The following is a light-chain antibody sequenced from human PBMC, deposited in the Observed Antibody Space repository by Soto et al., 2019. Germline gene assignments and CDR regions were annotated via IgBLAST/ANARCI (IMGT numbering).Light chain of an antibody. Sequence: DIQMTQSPPTLSASVGDRVTITCRASQSISSRLAWYPQKPGRAPKPLIYKATSLESGVPSRFSGSGSGTEFTLTISSLQPDDFATYYCQQYNSYSSFGPGTKVDIK. V-gene: IGKV1-5*03. CDR1: QSISSR. J-gene: IGKJ3*01. CDR3: QQYNSYSS. CDR2: KAT.